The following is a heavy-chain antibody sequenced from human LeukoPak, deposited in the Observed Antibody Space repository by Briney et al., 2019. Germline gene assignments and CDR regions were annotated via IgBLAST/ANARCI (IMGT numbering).Heavy chain of an antibody. D-gene: IGHD3-22*01. V-gene: IGHV1-18*01. J-gene: IGHJ4*02. CDR3: ATDYYDSSGYPY. Sequence: ASVKVPCKASGGTFSSYAISWVRQAPGQGLEWMGWISAYNGNTSYAQKLQGRVTMTTDTSTSTAYMELRSLRSEDTAVYYCATDYYDSSGYPYWGQGTLVTVSS. CDR1: GGTFSSYA. CDR2: ISAYNGNT.